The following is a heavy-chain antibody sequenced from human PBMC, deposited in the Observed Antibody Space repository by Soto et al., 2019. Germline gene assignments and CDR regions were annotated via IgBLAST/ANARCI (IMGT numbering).Heavy chain of an antibody. V-gene: IGHV1-18*01. CDR3: ARGRYGDY. J-gene: IGHJ4*02. CDR1: GYDFTTYG. D-gene: IGHD1-1*01. CDR2: ISAHNGNT. Sequence: GASVQVSCKGSGYDFTTYGITWVRQAPGQGLEWMAWISAHNGNTDYAQKLQGRVTVTRDTSTSTAYMELRSLRSDDTAVYYCARGRYGDYWGQGALVTVSS.